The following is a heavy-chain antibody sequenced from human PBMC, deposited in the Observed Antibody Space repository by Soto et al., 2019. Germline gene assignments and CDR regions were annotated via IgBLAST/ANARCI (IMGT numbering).Heavy chain of an antibody. CDR2: IVVGSGNT. D-gene: IGHD3-22*01. Sequence: SVKVSCNASGFTSTSSAVQWVRQARGQRLAWIGWIVVGSGNTNYAQKFQERVTITTDMSTSTAYMELSSPTSAHTAVYYCSAVRDDSSGYSSSSYYYGMDVWGQGTTVT. J-gene: IGHJ6*02. CDR1: GFTSTSSA. V-gene: IGHV1-58*01. CDR3: SAVRDDSSGYSSSSYYYGMDV.